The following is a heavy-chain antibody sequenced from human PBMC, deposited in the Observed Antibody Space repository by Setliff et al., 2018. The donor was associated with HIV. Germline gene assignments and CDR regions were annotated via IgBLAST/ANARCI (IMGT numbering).Heavy chain of an antibody. CDR2: LDHAGGT. Sequence: PSETLSLTCAVYGGSLSGNYWSWIRQPPGKGLEWVGELDHAGGTNYNPSLKSRVTISGDTSKNQISLKLSSVTAADTAVSYCARGLRLDTARVTVYYYYYCLDVWGQGTTVTVSS. V-gene: IGHV4-34*01. D-gene: IGHD5-18*01. CDR3: ARGLRLDTARVTVYYYYYCLDV. CDR1: GGSLSGNY. J-gene: IGHJ6*02.